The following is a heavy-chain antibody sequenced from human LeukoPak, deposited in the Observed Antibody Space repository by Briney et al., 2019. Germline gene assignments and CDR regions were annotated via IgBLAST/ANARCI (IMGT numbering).Heavy chain of an antibody. CDR2: IYYSGST. Sequence: SETLSLTCTVSGGXISSYYCSWIRQPPGKGLEWIGYIYYSGSTNYNPSLKSRVTISVDTSKNQFSLKLSSVTAADTAVYYCARTQYSSSWFLFDYWGQGTLVTVSS. D-gene: IGHD6-13*01. CDR1: GGXISSYY. V-gene: IGHV4-59*01. CDR3: ARTQYSSSWFLFDY. J-gene: IGHJ4*02.